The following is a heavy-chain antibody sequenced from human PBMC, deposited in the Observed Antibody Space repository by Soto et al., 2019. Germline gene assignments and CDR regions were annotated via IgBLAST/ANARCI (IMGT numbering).Heavy chain of an antibody. CDR3: ARVYGDYGSFDY. Sequence: SETLSLTCTVSGGSISSYYWSWIRQPPGKGLEWIGYIHYSGSTNYNPSLKSRVTISVDTSKNQFSLKLSSVTAADTAVYYCARVYGDYGSFDYWGQGTLVTVSS. J-gene: IGHJ4*02. CDR1: GGSISSYY. D-gene: IGHD4-17*01. V-gene: IGHV4-59*01. CDR2: IHYSGST.